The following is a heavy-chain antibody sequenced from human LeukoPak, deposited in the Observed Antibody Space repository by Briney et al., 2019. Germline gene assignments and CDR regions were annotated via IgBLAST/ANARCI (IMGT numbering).Heavy chain of an antibody. J-gene: IGHJ3*02. CDR2: ISSSSSYI. D-gene: IGHD3-22*01. CDR3: ARDHYYDSSGYTPAGDAFDI. CDR1: GFTFSSYT. Sequence: KPGGSLRLSCEASGFTFSSYTMNWVRRAPGKGLEWVSSISSSSSYIYYADSMKGRFTISRDNAKNSLYLQMNSSRAEDTAVYYCARDHYYDSSGYTPAGDAFDIWGQGTMVTVSS. V-gene: IGHV3-21*06.